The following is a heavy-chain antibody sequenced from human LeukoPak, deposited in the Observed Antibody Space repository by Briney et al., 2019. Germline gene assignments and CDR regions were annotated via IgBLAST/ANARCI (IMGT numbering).Heavy chain of an antibody. CDR3: ARVGALSSSWLLY. D-gene: IGHD6-13*01. V-gene: IGHV3-48*03. Sequence: GGSLRLSCAASGFTFSSYEMNWVRQALGKWLEWVSSISRSATTIYYADSVKGRFTISRDNAKNSLYLQMNSLRAEDTAVYFCARVGALSSSWLLYWGQGTLVTVSS. J-gene: IGHJ4*02. CDR1: GFTFSSYE. CDR2: ISRSATTI.